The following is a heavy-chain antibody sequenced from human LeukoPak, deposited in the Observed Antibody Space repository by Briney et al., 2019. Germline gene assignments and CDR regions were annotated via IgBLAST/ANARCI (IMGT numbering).Heavy chain of an antibody. CDR1: GGSISSYY. V-gene: IGHV4-59*08. Sequence: PSKTLSLTCTVSGGSISSYYWSWIRQPPGKGLEWIGYIYYSGSTNYNPSLKSRVTISVDTSKNQFSLKLSSVTAADTAVYYCARGANNWFDPWGQGTLVTVSS. D-gene: IGHD3-16*01. J-gene: IGHJ5*02. CDR3: ARGANNWFDP. CDR2: IYYSGST.